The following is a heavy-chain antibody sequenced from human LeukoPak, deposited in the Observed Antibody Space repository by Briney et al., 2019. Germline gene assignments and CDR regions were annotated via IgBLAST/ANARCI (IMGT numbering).Heavy chain of an antibody. CDR1: GLTYKSYS. V-gene: IGHV3-21*01. D-gene: IGHD3-22*01. Sequence: GGSLRLSCAASGLTYKSYSMNGVRQAPGNGLNRATSIRNRSNYIYYADSVKGRFTISRDNAKNSLYLQMNSLRAEDTAVYYCAREREVFYDSSGFFAGVSDYWGQGTLVIVPS. CDR3: AREREVFYDSSGFFAGVSDY. CDR2: IRNRSNYI. J-gene: IGHJ4*02.